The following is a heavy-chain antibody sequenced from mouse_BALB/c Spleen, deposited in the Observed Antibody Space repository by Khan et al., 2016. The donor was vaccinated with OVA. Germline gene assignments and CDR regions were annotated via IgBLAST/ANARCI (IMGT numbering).Heavy chain of an antibody. CDR2: ISFSGST. CDR3: IRSVYYAYAYAMDY. J-gene: IGHJ4*01. V-gene: IGHV3-2*02. CDR1: GYSITSDFA. D-gene: IGHD2-2*01. Sequence: EVQLQESGPGLVKPSQSLSLTCTVTGYSITSDFAWNWVRQFPGNKLEWMGYISFSGSTSYDPSLKSRLSITRDTSKNQFFLQLSSVTTEDTATSYCIRSVYYAYAYAMDYWGQGTSVTVSS.